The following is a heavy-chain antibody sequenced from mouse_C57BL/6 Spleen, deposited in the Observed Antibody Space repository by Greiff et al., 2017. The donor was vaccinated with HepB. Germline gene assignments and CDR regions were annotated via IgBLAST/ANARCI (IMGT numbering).Heavy chain of an antibody. D-gene: IGHD1-1*01. CDR2: ISSGSSTI. CDR1: GFTFSDYG. Sequence: VQLKESGGGLVKPGGSLKLSCAASGFTFSDYGMHWVRQAPEKGLEWVAYISSGSSTIYYADTVKGRFTISRDNAKNTLFLQMTSLRSEDTAMYYCARPYYGSSPFAYWGQGTLVTVSA. J-gene: IGHJ3*01. CDR3: ARPYYGSSPFAY. V-gene: IGHV5-17*01.